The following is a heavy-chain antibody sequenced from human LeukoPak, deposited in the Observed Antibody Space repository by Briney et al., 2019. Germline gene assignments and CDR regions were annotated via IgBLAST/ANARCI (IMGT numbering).Heavy chain of an antibody. CDR3: ARGTVVGDY. D-gene: IGHD3-16*01. CDR2: ISWNSGSI. V-gene: IGHV3-9*01. J-gene: IGHJ4*02. Sequence: SLRLSCAASGFTFDDYAMHWVRQAPGKGLEWVSGISWNSGSIGYADSVKGRLTISRDNAKNSLYLQMNSLRDEDTALYYCARGTVVGDYWGQGTLVTVSS. CDR1: GFTFDDYA.